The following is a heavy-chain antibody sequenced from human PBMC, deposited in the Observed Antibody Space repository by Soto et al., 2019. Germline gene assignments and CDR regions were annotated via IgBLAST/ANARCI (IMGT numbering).Heavy chain of an antibody. Sequence: SLASAVSGCSIGSGGYSWSGIRQPPGKGLEWIGYIYHSGSTYYNPSLKSRVTISVDRSKNQFSLKLSSVTAADTAVYYLARYDNAFDLWGQGTMVTVSS. CDR1: GCSIGSGGYS. CDR3: ARYDNAFDL. D-gene: IGHD3-16*01. J-gene: IGHJ3*01. CDR2: IYHSGST. V-gene: IGHV4-30-2*01.